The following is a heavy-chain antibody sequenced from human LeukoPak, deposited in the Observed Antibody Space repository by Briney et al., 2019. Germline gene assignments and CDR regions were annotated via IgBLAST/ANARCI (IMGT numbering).Heavy chain of an antibody. J-gene: IGHJ3*01. CDR2: IYYSGST. Sequence: SETLSLTCTVSGGSISSSSYYWGWIRQPPGKGLEWIGSIYYSGSTYYNPSLKSRVTISVDTSKNQFSLKLSSVTAADTAVYYCARGRGYYGSGSTGWGQGTMVTVSS. CDR3: ARGRGYYGSGSTG. D-gene: IGHD3-10*01. V-gene: IGHV4-39*01. CDR1: GGSISSSSYY.